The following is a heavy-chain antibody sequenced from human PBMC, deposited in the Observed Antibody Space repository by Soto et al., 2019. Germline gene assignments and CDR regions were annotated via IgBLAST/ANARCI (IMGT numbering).Heavy chain of an antibody. CDR2: ISSSGGST. Sequence: EVQLLESGGGLVQPGESLRLSCAASGFTFSSYAMSCVRQAPGKGLEWVSAISSSGGSTYYADSVKGRFTISRDKSKNALYLQMKSLRVEHTAVYYCANGYPGRYGMDVWGQGTTVTVSS. CDR1: GFTFSSYA. D-gene: IGHD3-16*02. J-gene: IGHJ6*02. V-gene: IGHV3-23*01. CDR3: ANGYPGRYGMDV.